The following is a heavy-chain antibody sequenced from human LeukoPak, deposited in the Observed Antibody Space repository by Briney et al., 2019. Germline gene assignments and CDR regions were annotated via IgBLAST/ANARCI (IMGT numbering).Heavy chain of an antibody. V-gene: IGHV3-74*01. CDR1: GFTSSSYW. J-gene: IGHJ4*02. Sequence: GGSLRLSCAASGFTSSSYWMFWVRQFPGKGLVWVSRVNSDGSTATYADSVKGRFTISRDNAKNTLYLQMNSLRAEDTAVYYCARGYSGTYRFDYWGQGILVTVSS. D-gene: IGHD1-26*01. CDR2: VNSDGSTA. CDR3: ARGYSGTYRFDY.